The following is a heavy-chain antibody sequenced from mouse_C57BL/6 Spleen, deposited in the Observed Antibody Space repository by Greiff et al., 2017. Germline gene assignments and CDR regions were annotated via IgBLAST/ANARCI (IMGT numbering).Heavy chain of an antibody. CDR3: AVSTTVVADY. Sequence: LQQSGAELVRPGASVKMSCKASGYTFTSYNMHWVKPTPRQGLEWIGAIYPGNGDTSYNQKFKGKATLTVDKSSSTAYMQLSSLTSEDSAVYCCAVSTTVVADYWGQGTTLTVSS. D-gene: IGHD1-1*01. CDR2: IYPGNGDT. V-gene: IGHV1-12*01. J-gene: IGHJ2*01. CDR1: GYTFTSYN.